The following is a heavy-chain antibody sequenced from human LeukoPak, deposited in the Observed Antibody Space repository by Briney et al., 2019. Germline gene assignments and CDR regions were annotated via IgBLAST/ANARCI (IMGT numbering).Heavy chain of an antibody. CDR3: ARDLRAAAGPYYYYYGMDV. J-gene: IGHJ6*02. V-gene: IGHV1-69*04. D-gene: IGHD6-13*01. CDR1: GGTFSSYA. CDR2: IIPILGIA. Sequence: ASVKVSCKASGGTFSSYAISWVRQAPGQGLEWMGRIIPILGIANYAQKFQGRVAITADKSTSTAYMELSSLRSEDTAVYYCARDLRAAAGPYYYYYGMDVWGQGTTVTVSS.